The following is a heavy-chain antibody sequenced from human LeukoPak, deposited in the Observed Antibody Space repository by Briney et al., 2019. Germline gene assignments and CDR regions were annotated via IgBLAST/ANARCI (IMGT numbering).Heavy chain of an antibody. CDR2: ISGSGGST. J-gene: IGHJ4*02. V-gene: IGHV3-23*01. CDR3: AKIAVVVPAAIRYFDY. Sequence: GSLRLSCAASGFTFSSYAMSWVRQAPGKGLEWVSAISGSGGSTYYADSVKGRFTISRDNSKNTLYLQMNSLRAEDTAVYYCAKIAVVVPAAIRYFDYWGQGTLVTVSS. CDR1: GFTFSSYA. D-gene: IGHD2-2*01.